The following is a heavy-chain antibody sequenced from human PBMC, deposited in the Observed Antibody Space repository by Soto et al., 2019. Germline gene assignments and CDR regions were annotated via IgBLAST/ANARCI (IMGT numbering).Heavy chain of an antibody. CDR3: ARGRSSSWDWFDP. D-gene: IGHD6-13*01. CDR1: GYTFTGYY. J-gene: IGHJ5*02. V-gene: IGHV1-2*04. CDR2: INPNSGGT. Sequence: ASVKVSCKASGYTFTGYYMHWVRQAPGQGLEWMGWINPNSGGTNYAQKFQGWVTMTRDTSISTAYMELSRLRSDDTAVYYCARGRSSSWDWFDPWGQGTLVTAPQ.